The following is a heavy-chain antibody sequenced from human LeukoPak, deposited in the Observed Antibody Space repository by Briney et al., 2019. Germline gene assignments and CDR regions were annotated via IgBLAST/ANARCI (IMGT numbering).Heavy chain of an antibody. Sequence: GGSLRLSCAASGFTFSSYSMNWVRQAPGKGLEWVSSISSSSSYIYYADSVKGRFTISRDNAKNSLYLQMNSPRAEDTAVYYCARPDEQQLVRDAFDIWGQGTMVTVSS. D-gene: IGHD6-13*01. V-gene: IGHV3-21*01. CDR2: ISSSSSYI. CDR3: ARPDEQQLVRDAFDI. J-gene: IGHJ3*02. CDR1: GFTFSSYS.